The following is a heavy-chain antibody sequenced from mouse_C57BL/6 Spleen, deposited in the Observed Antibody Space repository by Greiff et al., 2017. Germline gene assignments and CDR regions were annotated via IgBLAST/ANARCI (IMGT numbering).Heavy chain of an antibody. V-gene: IGHV5-4*01. Sequence: DVQLVESGGGLVKPGGSLKLSCAASGFTFSSYAMSWVRQTPGKRLEWVATISDGGSYTYYPDNVKGRFTISRDNAKNNLYLQLSHLKSEDTARDYWARDNDYYEFAERGLGTLVTVSA. J-gene: IGHJ3*01. CDR2: ISDGGSYT. D-gene: IGHD1-1*01. CDR1: GFTFSSYA. CDR3: ARDNDYYEFAE.